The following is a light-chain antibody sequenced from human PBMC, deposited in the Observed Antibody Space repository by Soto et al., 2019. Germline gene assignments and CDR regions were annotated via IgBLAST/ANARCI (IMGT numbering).Light chain of an antibody. CDR1: QSVGSSH. CDR2: GAS. CDR3: QHYGNSLT. J-gene: IGKJ4*01. Sequence: PGASVTLSCRASQSVGSSHLAWYQQKPGQAPRLFIYGASRRATGIPDRFSGSGSGTDFTLTISRLQPEDFAVYSCQHYGNSLTFGGGTKVEIK. V-gene: IGKV3-20*01.